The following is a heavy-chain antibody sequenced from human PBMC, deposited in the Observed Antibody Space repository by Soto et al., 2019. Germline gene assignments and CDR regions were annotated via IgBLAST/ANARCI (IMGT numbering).Heavy chain of an antibody. CDR2: VYYTGSTST. V-gene: IGHV4-59*01. CDR1: GGSISSYY. J-gene: IGHJ4*02. CDR3: AKYRRTDAEGYRLDF. Sequence: SETLSLTCTVSGGSISSYYWSWIRQPPGKGLEWIGFVYYTGSTSTKYNPSLQSRVAMSVDSSKNQFSLKLTSMTAADTAIYYCAKYRRTDAEGYRLDFWGPGTLVTVSS. D-gene: IGHD5-12*01.